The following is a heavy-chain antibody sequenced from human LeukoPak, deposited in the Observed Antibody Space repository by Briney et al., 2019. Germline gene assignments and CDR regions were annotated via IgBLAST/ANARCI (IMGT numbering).Heavy chain of an antibody. Sequence: GGSLRLSCAASAGFTFSDYWMNWVRQAPGEGLEWVAIISQDGRETLYVDSVKGRFTISRDNAKSSLYLQINSLRAEDTAVYYCVGGIGWQPDYWGQGTLVTVSS. CDR2: ISQDGRET. D-gene: IGHD6-19*01. CDR3: VGGIGWQPDY. J-gene: IGHJ4*02. CDR1: AGFTFSDYW. V-gene: IGHV3-7*03.